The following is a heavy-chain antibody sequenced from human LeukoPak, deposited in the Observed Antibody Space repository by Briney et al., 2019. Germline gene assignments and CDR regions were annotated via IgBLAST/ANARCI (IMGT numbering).Heavy chain of an antibody. CDR1: GGSFTNYY. J-gene: IGHJ4*02. CDR2: INTKGST. CDR3: ARERVDYVWGNYRYWDY. V-gene: IGHV4-4*07. D-gene: IGHD3-16*02. Sequence: SETLSLTCTVSGGSFTNYYWSWIRQPAGGGLEWIGNINTKGSTSSNPSLKSPVIMSVDTSKNQFSLKLTSVTGADTAVYYCARERVDYVWGNYRYWDYWGQGILVTVSS.